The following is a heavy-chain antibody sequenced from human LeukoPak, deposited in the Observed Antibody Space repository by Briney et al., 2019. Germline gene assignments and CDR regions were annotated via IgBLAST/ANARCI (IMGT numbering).Heavy chain of an antibody. CDR3: ARDWSYYDFWSGYYRFDY. CDR1: GYTFISYG. D-gene: IGHD3-3*01. J-gene: IGHJ4*02. CDR2: ISAYNGNT. V-gene: IGHV1-18*01. Sequence: ASVKVSCKASGYTFISYGISWVRQAPGQGLEWMGWISAYNGNTNYAQKLQGRVTMTTDTSTSTAYMELRSLRSDDTAVYYCARDWSYYDFWSGYYRFDYWGQGTLVTVSS.